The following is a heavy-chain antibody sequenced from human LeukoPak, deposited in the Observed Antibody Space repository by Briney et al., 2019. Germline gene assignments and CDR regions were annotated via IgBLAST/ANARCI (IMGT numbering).Heavy chain of an antibody. CDR3: AKGPYDYVWGSYRPETYNWFDP. D-gene: IGHD3-16*02. CDR1: GFTFSSYA. V-gene: IGHV3-23*01. CDR2: ISGSGGST. Sequence: GGSLRLSCAASGFTFSSYAMSRVRQAPGKGLECVSAISGSGGSTYYADSVKGRFTISRDNSKNTLYLQMNSLRAEDTAVYYCAKGPYDYVWGSYRPETYNWFDPWGQGTLVTVSS. J-gene: IGHJ5*02.